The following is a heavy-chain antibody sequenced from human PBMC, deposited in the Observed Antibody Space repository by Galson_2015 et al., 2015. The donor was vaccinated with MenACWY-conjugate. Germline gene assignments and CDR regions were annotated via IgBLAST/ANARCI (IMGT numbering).Heavy chain of an antibody. CDR2: ISSSSSTI. CDR1: GLTFSTYS. V-gene: IGHV3-48*02. J-gene: IGHJ4*02. CDR3: ARVPGYSYGYYDW. D-gene: IGHD5-18*01. Sequence: SLRLSCAASGLTFSTYSMNWVRQAPGKGPEWVSYISSSSSTIYYADSVKGRFTISRDNAKNSLYLQMNTLRDEDTAVYYCARVPGYSYGYYDWWGQGTLVTVSS.